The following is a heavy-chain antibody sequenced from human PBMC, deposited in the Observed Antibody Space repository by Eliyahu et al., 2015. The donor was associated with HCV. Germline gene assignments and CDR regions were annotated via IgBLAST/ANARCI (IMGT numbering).Heavy chain of an antibody. J-gene: IGHJ4*02. Sequence: QVQLVESGGGLVKPGGSLRLSXAASGFTFSGYYMAWIRQAPGKGLEWVSYISSSSSYTNYADSVKGRFTISRDNAKNSLNLQLNSLRAEDTAVYYCARVSYDSSGYFDYWGQGTLVTVSS. D-gene: IGHD3-22*01. V-gene: IGHV3-11*06. CDR3: ARVSYDSSGYFDY. CDR1: GFTFSGYY. CDR2: ISSSSSYT.